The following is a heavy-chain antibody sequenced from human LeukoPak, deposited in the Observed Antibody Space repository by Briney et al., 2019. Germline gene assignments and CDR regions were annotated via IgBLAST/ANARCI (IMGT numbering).Heavy chain of an antibody. Sequence: SVKVSCKASGGTFSSYAISWVRQAPGQGLEWMGGIIPIFGTANYAQKFQGRVAITTDESTSTAYMELSSLRSEDTAVYYCARGKWGRPYYYYMDVWGKGTTVTVSS. V-gene: IGHV1-69*05. D-gene: IGHD7-27*01. CDR2: IIPIFGTA. CDR1: GGTFSSYA. CDR3: ARGKWGRPYYYYMDV. J-gene: IGHJ6*03.